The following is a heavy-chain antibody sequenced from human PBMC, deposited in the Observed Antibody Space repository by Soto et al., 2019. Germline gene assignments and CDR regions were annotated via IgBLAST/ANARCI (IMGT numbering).Heavy chain of an antibody. Sequence: GESLKISCKGSGYSFTSYWIYWVRQMPGKGLEWMGRIDPSDSYTNYSPSFQGHVTISADKSISTAYLQWSSLKASDTAMYYCARRHSSSSAFDPWGQGTLVTV. CDR3: ARRHSSSSAFDP. CDR2: IDPSDSYT. D-gene: IGHD6-13*01. J-gene: IGHJ5*02. CDR1: GYSFTSYW. V-gene: IGHV5-10-1*01.